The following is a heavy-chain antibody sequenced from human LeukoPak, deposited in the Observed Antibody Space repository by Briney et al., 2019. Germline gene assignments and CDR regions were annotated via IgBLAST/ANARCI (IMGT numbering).Heavy chain of an antibody. D-gene: IGHD2-2*01. CDR1: GFTFSRYG. V-gene: IGHV3-7*04. J-gene: IGHJ4*02. CDR3: SRGRLFTSSPAPAHFDN. CDR2: ISEDGSEK. Sequence: GGSLRLSCAASGFTFSRYGMTWVRQAPGQGLEWVAGISEDGSEKKYSDSVKGRFTISRDNAKNSVFLQMNSLRAEDTAVYYCSRGRLFTSSPAPAHFDNWGQGTLVTVSS.